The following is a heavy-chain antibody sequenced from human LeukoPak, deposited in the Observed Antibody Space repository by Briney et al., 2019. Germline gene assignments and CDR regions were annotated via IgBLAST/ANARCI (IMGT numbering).Heavy chain of an antibody. CDR1: GFTFSSYA. Sequence: GGSLRLSCAASGFTFSSYAMSWVRQAPGKGLEWVSAISGSGGSTYYADSVKGRFTISRDNSKNTLYLQMNRLRAEDTAVYYCAKPSGRGHYYYYYGMDVWGKGTTVTVSS. CDR3: AKPSGRGHYYYYYGMDV. V-gene: IGHV3-23*01. J-gene: IGHJ6*04. CDR2: ISGSGGST.